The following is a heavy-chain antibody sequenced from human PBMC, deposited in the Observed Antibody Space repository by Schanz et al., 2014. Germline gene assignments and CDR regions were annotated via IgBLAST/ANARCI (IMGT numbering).Heavy chain of an antibody. CDR3: AKVRYSSGWRGDYFDE. CDR2: ISGSGGST. CDR1: GFTFSSYA. V-gene: IGHV3-23*04. Sequence: EVQLVESGGGLVQPGGSLRLSCAASGFTFSSYAMSWVRQAPGKGLEWVSAISGSGGSTYYADSVKGRFTISRDNFKGALYLQMSSLRAEDTAVYYCAKVRYSSGWRGDYFDEWGQGTLVTVAS. J-gene: IGHJ4*02. D-gene: IGHD6-25*01.